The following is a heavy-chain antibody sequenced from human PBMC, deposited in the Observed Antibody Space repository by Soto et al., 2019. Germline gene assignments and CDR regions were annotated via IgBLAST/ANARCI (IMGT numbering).Heavy chain of an antibody. CDR3: AGYSGYDYAFDI. D-gene: IGHD5-12*01. V-gene: IGHV1-69*10. J-gene: IGHJ3*02. CDR2: IIPILGIA. Sequence: VKVSCKASGGTFSSYAISWVRQAPGQGLEWMGGIIPILGIANYAQKFQGRVTITADKSTSTAYMELSSLRSEDTAVYYCAGYSGYDYAFDIWGQGTMVTVSS. CDR1: GGTFSSYA.